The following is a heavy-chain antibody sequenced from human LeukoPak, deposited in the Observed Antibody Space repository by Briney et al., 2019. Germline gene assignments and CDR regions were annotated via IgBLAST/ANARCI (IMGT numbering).Heavy chain of an antibody. Sequence: GGSLRLSCAASGLIVSQNYMSWVRQAPGRGLEWVSLIYSDGSTHYADSVKGLFTMSRDSSKNTVYLEINSLRPEDTAMYFCVRDRAGAKDWVEFDPWGQGTLVTVSS. D-gene: IGHD3/OR15-3a*01. J-gene: IGHJ5*02. CDR1: GLIVSQNY. CDR3: VRDRAGAKDWVEFDP. CDR2: IYSDGST. V-gene: IGHV3-66*02.